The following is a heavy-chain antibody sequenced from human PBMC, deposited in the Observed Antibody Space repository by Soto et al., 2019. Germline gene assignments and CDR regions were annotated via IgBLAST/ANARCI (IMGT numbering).Heavy chain of an antibody. V-gene: IGHV4-30-4*01. CDR1: GGSISSGDYY. CDR3: ARDPTTVVAEKPDAFDI. D-gene: IGHD4-17*01. CDR2: ISYSGST. Sequence: QVQLQESGPGLVKPSQTLSLTCTVSGGSISSGDYYWSWIRQPPGKGLEWIGYISYSGSTYYNPSLKRRVTIAVDTSKHQFSRKLSSVTAADTAVYYCARDPTTVVAEKPDAFDIWGQGTMVTVSS. J-gene: IGHJ3*02.